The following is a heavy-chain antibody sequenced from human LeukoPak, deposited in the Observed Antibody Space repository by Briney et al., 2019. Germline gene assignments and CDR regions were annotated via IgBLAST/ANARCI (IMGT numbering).Heavy chain of an antibody. Sequence: SETLSLTCTVSGGSISSSSYYWGWLRQPPGQGLEWLGSIYYSGSTYYNPSLKSPVTISVDTSKNQFSLKLSSVTAADTAVYYCARVSVAAPGYYYYYMDVWGKGTTVTVSS. CDR3: ARVSVAAPGYYYYYMDV. J-gene: IGHJ6*03. CDR2: IYYSGST. V-gene: IGHV4-39*01. CDR1: GGSISSSSYY. D-gene: IGHD6-13*01.